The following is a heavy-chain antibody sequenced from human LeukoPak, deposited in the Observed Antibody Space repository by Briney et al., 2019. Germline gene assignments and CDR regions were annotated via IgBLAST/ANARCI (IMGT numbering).Heavy chain of an antibody. CDR2: ISYDGSNK. CDR3: AKGLRSYSSGWYSHDAFDI. Sequence: PGRSLRLSCAASGFTFSSYGMHWVRQAPGKGLEWVAVISYDGSNKYYADSVKGRFTISRDNSKNTLYLQMNSLRAEDTAVYYCAKGLRSYSSGWYSHDAFDIWGQGTMVTVSS. CDR1: GFTFSSYG. J-gene: IGHJ3*02. D-gene: IGHD6-19*01. V-gene: IGHV3-30*18.